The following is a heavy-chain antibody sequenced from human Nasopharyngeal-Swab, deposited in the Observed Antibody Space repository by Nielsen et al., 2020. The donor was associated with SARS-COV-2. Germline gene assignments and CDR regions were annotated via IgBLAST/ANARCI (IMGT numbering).Heavy chain of an antibody. CDR2: IYYSGST. CDR1: GGSISSYY. J-gene: IGHJ4*02. D-gene: IGHD3-3*01. V-gene: IGHV4-59*01. CDR3: ARGGRGIFGVVRNFDY. Sequence: GSLRLSCTVSGGSISSYYWSWIRQPPGKGLEWIGYIYYSGSTNYNPSLKSRVTISVDTSKNQFSLKLSSVTAADTAVYYCARGGRGIFGVVRNFDYWGQGTLVTVSS.